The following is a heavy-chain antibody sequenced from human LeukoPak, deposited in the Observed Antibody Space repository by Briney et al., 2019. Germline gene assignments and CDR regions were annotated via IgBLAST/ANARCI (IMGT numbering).Heavy chain of an antibody. J-gene: IGHJ5*02. Sequence: GASVKVSCKASGYTFTGYYMHWVRQAPGQGLEWMGWINPNSGGTNYAQKFQGRVTMTRDTSISTAYMELSGLRSDDTAVYYCARAQPDPARYSSSNWFDPWGQGTLVTVSS. D-gene: IGHD6-6*01. CDR2: INPNSGGT. CDR1: GYTFTGYY. CDR3: ARAQPDPARYSSSNWFDP. V-gene: IGHV1-2*02.